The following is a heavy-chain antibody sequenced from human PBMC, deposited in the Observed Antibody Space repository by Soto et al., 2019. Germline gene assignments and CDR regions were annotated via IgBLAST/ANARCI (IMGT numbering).Heavy chain of an antibody. J-gene: IGHJ4*02. CDR2: IWSDGSNK. CDR3: ARGVAKWLRLDY. CDR1: GFTFSHYA. V-gene: IGHV3-33*01. Sequence: QVQLVESGGGVVQPGRSLRLSCAASGFTFSHYAMYWVRQAPGKGLEWVALIWSDGSNKYYADSVKGRFTISSDNSKNKVYLQMNILRVEDTAVYYCARGVAKWLRLDYWGQGTLVTVSS. D-gene: IGHD5-12*01.